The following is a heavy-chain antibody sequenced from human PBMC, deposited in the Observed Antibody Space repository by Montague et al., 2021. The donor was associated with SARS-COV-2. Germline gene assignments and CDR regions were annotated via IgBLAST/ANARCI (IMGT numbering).Heavy chain of an antibody. D-gene: IGHD3-3*01. CDR2: IYTSGST. Sequence: TLSLTCTVSGGSISSGSYYWSWIRQPAGKGLEWIGRIYTSGSTNYNPSLKSRVTISVDTSKNQFSLKLSSVTAADTAVYYCAREIGLVTIFGVVTISGWFDPWGQGILVTVSS. J-gene: IGHJ5*02. CDR3: AREIGLVTIFGVVTISGWFDP. CDR1: GGSISSGSYY. V-gene: IGHV4-61*02.